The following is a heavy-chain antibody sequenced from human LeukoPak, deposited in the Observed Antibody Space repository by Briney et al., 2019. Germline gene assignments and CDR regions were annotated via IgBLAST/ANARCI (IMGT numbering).Heavy chain of an antibody. CDR2: FNSDGSST. Sequence: PGGSLRLSCAASGFNFRNYWMHWVRQAPGRGLVWVSRFNSDGSSTSYADSVKGRFTISRDNAENTLYLQINSLRAEDTAVYYCATDEAATGRLDYWGQGTLVTDSS. CDR1: GFNFRNYW. J-gene: IGHJ4*02. D-gene: IGHD1-1*01. CDR3: ATDEAATGRLDY. V-gene: IGHV3-74*01.